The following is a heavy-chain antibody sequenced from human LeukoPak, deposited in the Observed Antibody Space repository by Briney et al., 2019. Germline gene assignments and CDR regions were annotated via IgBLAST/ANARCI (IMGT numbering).Heavy chain of an antibody. V-gene: IGHV3-23*01. Sequence: GGSLRLSCAASGFTFSSYAMSWVRQAPGKGLEWVSAISGSGGSTYYADSVRGAFTISRDNSKNTLYLPMNSLRDEDTAVYYCAKVPAPYPFWSGYPDAFDIWGQGTMVTVSS. CDR3: AKVPAPYPFWSGYPDAFDI. CDR1: GFTFSSYA. J-gene: IGHJ3*02. CDR2: ISGSGGST. D-gene: IGHD3-3*01.